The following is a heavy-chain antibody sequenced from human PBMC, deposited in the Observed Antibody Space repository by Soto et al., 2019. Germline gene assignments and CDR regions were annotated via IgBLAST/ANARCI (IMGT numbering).Heavy chain of an antibody. D-gene: IGHD2-2*01. V-gene: IGHV1-69*13. CDR3: ARAAPFTTWSYDY. J-gene: IGHJ4*02. CDR2: IIPIFGTA. CDR1: GGTLSSYA. Sequence: GASVKVSCKASGGTLSSYAISWVRQAPGQGLEWMGGIIPIFGTANYAQKFQGRVTITADESTSTAYMELSSLRSEDTAVYYCARAAPFTTWSYDYWGQGTLVTVSS.